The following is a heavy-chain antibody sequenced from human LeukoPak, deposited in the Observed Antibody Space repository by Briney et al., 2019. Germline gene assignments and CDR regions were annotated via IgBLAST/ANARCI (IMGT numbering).Heavy chain of an antibody. V-gene: IGHV7-4-1*02. CDR2: IKTNTGNP. CDR3: ARERDCSGGSCYGYNWFDP. D-gene: IGHD2-15*01. Sequence: GASVKVSGEPSEYPLTSYARNWVRQPPGKGLEWMGWIKTNTGNPTYAQGFTGRFVFSLDTSVGTAYLQISSLKAEDTAVYYCARERDCSGGSCYGYNWFDPWGQGTLVTVSS. J-gene: IGHJ5*02. CDR1: EYPLTSYA.